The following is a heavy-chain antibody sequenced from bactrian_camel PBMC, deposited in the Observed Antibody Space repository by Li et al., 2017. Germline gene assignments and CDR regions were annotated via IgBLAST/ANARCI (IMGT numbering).Heavy chain of an antibody. Sequence: HVQLVESGGGSVQAGGSLRLSCVVSAGTDRHQSLAWFRQAPGNEREGVAALDTDGTMTYSASVKGRFTISRDNAKNTLTLEMSNLEPEDTAMYYCATEDPRLVDWGGYDCYSGSFNYWGQGTQVTVS. CDR2: LDTDGTMT. D-gene: IGHD3*01. CDR1: AGTDRHQS. J-gene: IGHJ4*01. CDR3: ATEDPRLVDWGGYDCYSGSFNY. V-gene: IGHV3S54*01.